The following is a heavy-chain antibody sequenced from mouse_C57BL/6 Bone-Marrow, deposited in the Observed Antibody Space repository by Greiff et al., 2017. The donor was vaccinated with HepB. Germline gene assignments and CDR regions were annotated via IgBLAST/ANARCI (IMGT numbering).Heavy chain of an antibody. CDR2: IHPNSGST. J-gene: IGHJ2*01. CDR1: GYTFTSYW. Sequence: QVQLQQPGAELVKPGASVKLSCKASGYTFTSYWMHWVKQRPGQGLEWIGMIHPNSGSTNYNEKFKSKATLTVDKSSSQAFMQLSSLTSEDSAVYYCECVTTYDFDYWGQGTTLTVSS. V-gene: IGHV1-64*01. CDR3: ECVTTYDFDY. D-gene: IGHD2-12*01.